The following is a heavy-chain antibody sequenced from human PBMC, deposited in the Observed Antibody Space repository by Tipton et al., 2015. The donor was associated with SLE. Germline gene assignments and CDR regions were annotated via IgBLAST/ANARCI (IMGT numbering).Heavy chain of an antibody. CDR2: IYYSEST. CDR1: GGSISSSSYY. D-gene: IGHD2-2*01. Sequence: GLVKPSETLSLTCSVSGGSISSSSYYWGWIRQPPGKGLEWIGSIYYSESTYYNPSLKSRVTISVDTSKNQFSLKLSSVTAADTAVYFCARVGLFHCSSTSCYYAHQREYYSMDVWGKGTTVTVSS. J-gene: IGHJ6*03. CDR3: ARVGLFHCSSTSCYYAHQREYYSMDV. V-gene: IGHV4-39*07.